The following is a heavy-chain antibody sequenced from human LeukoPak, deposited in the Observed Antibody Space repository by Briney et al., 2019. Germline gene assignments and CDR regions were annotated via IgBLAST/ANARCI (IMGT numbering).Heavy chain of an antibody. CDR1: GGSFSGYY. CDR2: INHSGST. V-gene: IGHV4-34*01. J-gene: IGHJ5*02. Sequence: SETLSLTCAVYGGSFSGYYWSWIRQPPGKGLEWIGEINHSGSTNYNPSLKSRVTISVDTSKNQFSLKLSSVTAADTAVYYRARGGDEDKYIVVVSAPEREKAYNWFDPWGQGTLVTVSS. D-gene: IGHD2-2*01. CDR3: ARGGDEDKYIVVVSAPEREKAYNWFDP.